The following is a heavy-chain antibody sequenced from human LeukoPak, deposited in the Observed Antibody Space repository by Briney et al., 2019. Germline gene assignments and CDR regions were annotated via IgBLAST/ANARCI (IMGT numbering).Heavy chain of an antibody. J-gene: IGHJ5*02. CDR1: GFKFDDYD. Sequence: GGSLRLSCTASGFKFDDYDMRWVRQVPGKGLEWVSGITWNGDKTGYADSVRGRFAISRDNTKKSLYLQMSSLRAEDTALYYCARDPFCSSSTGCYFEDWFDPWGPGTLVTVSS. D-gene: IGHD2-2*01. CDR3: ARDPFCSSSTGCYFEDWFDP. CDR2: ITWNGDKT. V-gene: IGHV3-20*04.